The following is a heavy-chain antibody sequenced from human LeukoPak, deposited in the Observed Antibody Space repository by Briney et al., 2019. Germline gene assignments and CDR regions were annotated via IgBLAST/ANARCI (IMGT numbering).Heavy chain of an antibody. CDR2: ITTTSDYI. J-gene: IGHJ4*02. D-gene: IGHD3-22*01. CDR3: ARYYYDSRGYSVHYIDF. Sequence: NPGGSLRLSCAASGFTFSSYGMGWVRQAPGKGLEWVSSITTTSDYIYYTDSVRGRFTISRDNAKNSVYLQMTSLRAEDTAVYYCARYYYDSRGYSVHYIDFWGQGTLVTVSS. CDR1: GFTFSSYG. V-gene: IGHV3-21*01.